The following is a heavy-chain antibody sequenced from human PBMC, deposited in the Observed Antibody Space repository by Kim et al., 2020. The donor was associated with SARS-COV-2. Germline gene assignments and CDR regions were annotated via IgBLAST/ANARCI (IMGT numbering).Heavy chain of an antibody. Sequence: GGSLRLSCAASGFTFSSYAMSWVRQAPGKGLEWVSAISGSGGSTYYADSVKGRFTISRDNSKNTLYLQMNSLRAEDTAVYYCAKGGLVVVSRMVDWFDPWGQGTLVTVSS. V-gene: IGHV3-23*01. CDR2: ISGSGGST. D-gene: IGHD2-21*01. J-gene: IGHJ5*02. CDR1: GFTFSSYA. CDR3: AKGGLVVVSRMVDWFDP.